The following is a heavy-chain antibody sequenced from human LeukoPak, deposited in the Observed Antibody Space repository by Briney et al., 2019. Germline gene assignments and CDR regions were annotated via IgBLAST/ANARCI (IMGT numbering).Heavy chain of an antibody. D-gene: IGHD3-22*01. Sequence: GGSLRLSCAASGFTFSSYSMNWVRQAPGNGLEWVSSISSSSSYIYYADSVKGRFTISRDNAKNSLYLQMNSLRAEDTAVYYCARVGGGSGYYTDYWGQGTLVTVSS. CDR3: ARVGGGSGYYTDY. J-gene: IGHJ4*02. CDR1: GFTFSSYS. CDR2: ISSSSSYI. V-gene: IGHV3-21*01.